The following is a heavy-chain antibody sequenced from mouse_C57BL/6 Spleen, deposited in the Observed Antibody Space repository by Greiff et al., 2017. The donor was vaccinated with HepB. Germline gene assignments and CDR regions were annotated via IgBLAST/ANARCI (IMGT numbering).Heavy chain of an antibody. V-gene: IGHV1-15*01. CDR3: TRSHYYYGSSYFDC. CDR2: IDPETGGT. J-gene: IGHJ2*01. CDR1: GYTFTDYE. D-gene: IGHD1-1*01. Sequence: QVQLQQSGAELVRPGASVTLSCKASGYTFTDYEMHWVKQTPVHGLEWIGAIDPETGGTAYNQKFKGKAILTAAKSSSTAYMELRSLTSEDSAVYYCTRSHYYYGSSYFDCWGQGTTLTVSS.